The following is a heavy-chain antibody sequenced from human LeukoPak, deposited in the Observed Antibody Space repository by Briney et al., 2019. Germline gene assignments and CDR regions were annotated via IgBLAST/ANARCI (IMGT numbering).Heavy chain of an antibody. D-gene: IGHD3-3*01. CDR1: GFTFSSCG. V-gene: IGHV3-21*01. CDR2: ISGTSTYI. J-gene: IGHJ4*02. CDR3: ARGSEWSSGVSDY. Sequence: GGSLRLSCAASGFTFSSCGMNWVRQAPGKGLEWVSSISGTSTYIYYADSVKGRFTISRDNAQNSLYLLMNSLRAEDTAVYYCARGSEWSSGVSDYWGQGTLVTVSS.